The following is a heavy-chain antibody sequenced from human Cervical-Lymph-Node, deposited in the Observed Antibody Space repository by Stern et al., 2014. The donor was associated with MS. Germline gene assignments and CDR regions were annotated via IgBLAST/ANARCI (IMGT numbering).Heavy chain of an antibody. CDR2: LFPFLGAA. CDR1: GDIFSRYP. D-gene: IGHD4-11*01. J-gene: IGHJ4*02. Sequence: VQLVQSGSEVMKPGTSVKVSCKPFGDIFSRYPLSCARQAPGQGMEWLEGLFPFLGAARYGQKFQGRVTITPEESTGTAFMELTNLTSDDTAVYYCALRRSYYVYWGQGTLITVSS. CDR3: ALRRSYYVY. V-gene: IGHV1-69*01.